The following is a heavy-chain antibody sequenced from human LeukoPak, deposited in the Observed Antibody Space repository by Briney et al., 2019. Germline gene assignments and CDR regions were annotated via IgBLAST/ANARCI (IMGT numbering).Heavy chain of an antibody. D-gene: IGHD3-16*02. CDR1: GGSISSYH. J-gene: IGHJ4*02. V-gene: IGHV4-59*01. CDR2: VYYSGST. CDR3: ARAVISFGGTIAKGFDC. Sequence: NPSETLSLTCTVSGGSISSYHWSWILQPPGKGPEWIAYVYYSGSTDYSPSLKDRATISVDTSMNQFSLSLSSVTAADTAIYYCARAVISFGGTIAKGFDCWGQGTLVTVSS.